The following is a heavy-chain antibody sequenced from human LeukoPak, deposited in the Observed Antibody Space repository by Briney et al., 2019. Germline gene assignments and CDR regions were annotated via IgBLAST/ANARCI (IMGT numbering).Heavy chain of an antibody. CDR1: GGSISSYY. V-gene: IGHV4-59*08. Sequence: SETPSLTCTVSGGSISSYYWSWIRQPPGKGLEWIGYIYYSGSTNYNPSLKSRVTISVDTSKNQFSLKLSSVTAADTAVYYCASLGTVTGYFDYWGQGTLVTVSS. D-gene: IGHD4-17*01. CDR2: IYYSGST. J-gene: IGHJ4*02. CDR3: ASLGTVTGYFDY.